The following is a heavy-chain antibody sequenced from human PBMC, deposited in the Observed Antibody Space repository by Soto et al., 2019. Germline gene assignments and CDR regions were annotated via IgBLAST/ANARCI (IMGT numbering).Heavy chain of an antibody. CDR3: ARGHSYRYGYKTYYYGMDV. CDR2: IIPIFGTA. V-gene: IGHV1-69*01. Sequence: QVQLVQSGAEVKKPGSSVKVSCKASGGTFSSYAISWVRQAPGQGLEWMGGIIPIFGTANYAQKFQGRVTITADESTSTAYMELSSLRSEDTAVYYCARGHSYRYGYKTYYYGMDVWGHGTTVTVSS. D-gene: IGHD5-12*01. J-gene: IGHJ6*02. CDR1: GGTFSSYA.